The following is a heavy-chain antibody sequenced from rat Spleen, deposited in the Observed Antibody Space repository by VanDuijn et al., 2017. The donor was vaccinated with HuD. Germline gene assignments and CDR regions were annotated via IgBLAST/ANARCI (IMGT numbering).Heavy chain of an antibody. CDR3: ARSLMVIEDCDY. CDR1: GFAFTNYY. J-gene: IGHJ2*01. CDR2: ISYDGSTP. V-gene: IGHV5-22*01. Sequence: EVQLVESGGGLVQPGRYLKLSCPASGFAFTNYYMAWLRQAPKQGLEWVASISYDGSTPYYGDSVKGRFTIARDYAKNTLYLQMNSLRSEDTATYYCARSLMVIEDCDYWGQGVMVTVSS. D-gene: IGHD1-12*03.